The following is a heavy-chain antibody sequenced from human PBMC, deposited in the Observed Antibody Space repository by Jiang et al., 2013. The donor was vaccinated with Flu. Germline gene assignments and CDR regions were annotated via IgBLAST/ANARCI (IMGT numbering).Heavy chain of an antibody. CDR1: GYTFTSYA. Sequence: QSGSELKKPGASVKVSCKASGYTFTSYAMNWVRQAPGQGLEWMGWINTNTGNPTYAQGFTGRFVFSLDTSVSTAYLQICSLKAEDTAVYYCASHSSSSQYYYGMDVWGKGTTVTVSS. V-gene: IGHV7-4-1*01. J-gene: IGHJ6*04. D-gene: IGHD6-6*01. CDR2: INTNTGNP. CDR3: ASHSSSSQYYYGMDV.